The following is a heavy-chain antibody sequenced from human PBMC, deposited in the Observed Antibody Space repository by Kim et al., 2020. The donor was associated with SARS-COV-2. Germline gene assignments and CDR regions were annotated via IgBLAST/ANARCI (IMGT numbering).Heavy chain of an antibody. J-gene: IGHJ4*02. Sequence: ASVKVSCKASGYTFTGYYMHWVRQAPGQGLEWMGWINPNSGGTNYAQKFQGRVTMTRDTSISTAYMELSRLRSDDTAVYYCARVPYYDFWSGYYPRVFDYWGQGTLVTVSS. CDR2: INPNSGGT. CDR1: GYTFTGYY. V-gene: IGHV1-2*02. D-gene: IGHD3-3*01. CDR3: ARVPYYDFWSGYYPRVFDY.